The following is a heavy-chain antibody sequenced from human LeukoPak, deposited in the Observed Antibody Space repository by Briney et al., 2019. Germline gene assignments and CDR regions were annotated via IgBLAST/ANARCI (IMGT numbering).Heavy chain of an antibody. J-gene: IGHJ4*02. CDR2: ISYDGSNK. Sequence: PGGSLRLSCAASGFTFSSYGMHRVRQAPGKGLEWVAVISYDGSNKYYADSVKGRFTISRDNSKNTLYLQMNSLRAEDTAVYYCAKDSSYGSGSYLDYWGQGTLVTVSS. D-gene: IGHD3-10*01. CDR1: GFTFSSYG. CDR3: AKDSSYGSGSYLDY. V-gene: IGHV3-30*18.